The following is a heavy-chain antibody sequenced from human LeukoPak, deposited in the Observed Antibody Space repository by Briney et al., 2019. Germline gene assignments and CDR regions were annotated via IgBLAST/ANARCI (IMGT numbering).Heavy chain of an antibody. CDR2: VHHSGTS. J-gene: IGHJ5*02. D-gene: IGHD5-12*01. CDR3: AGAEIDRLRSPGTLYYIDA. Sequence: SGTLSLTCSVSGDSIRRYFWSWIRLSPGKGLEWIGYVHHSGTSRYKPSLESRVTISLDTSENQFSLTLKSVTAADTALYYCAGAEIDRLRSPGTLYYIDAWGPGTLVTVSS. V-gene: IGHV4-59*01. CDR1: GDSIRRYF.